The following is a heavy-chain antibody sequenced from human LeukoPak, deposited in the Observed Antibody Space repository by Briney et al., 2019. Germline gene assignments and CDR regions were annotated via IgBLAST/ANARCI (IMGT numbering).Heavy chain of an antibody. CDR1: GDSFSGDV. D-gene: IGHD3-10*01. Sequence: SETLSLTCAVYGDSFSGDVWSWVRQPPGKGGEWVGEINHSGYTNYNPSLKSRVTISVDTSKKQFSLKLNSVTAADTAVYYCARIWPDLWGRGTLVTVSS. J-gene: IGHJ2*01. CDR2: INHSGYT. CDR3: ARIWPDL. V-gene: IGHV4-34*01.